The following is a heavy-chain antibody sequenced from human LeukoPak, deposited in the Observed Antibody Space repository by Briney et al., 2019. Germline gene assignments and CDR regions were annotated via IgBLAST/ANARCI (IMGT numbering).Heavy chain of an antibody. CDR3: ASTITIFGVVTYYYYMDV. CDR2: INHSGST. J-gene: IGHJ6*03. V-gene: IGHV4-34*01. CDR1: GGSFSGYY. D-gene: IGHD3-3*01. Sequence: PSETLSLTCAVYGGSFSGYYWSWICQPPGKGLEWIGEINHSGSTNYNPSLKSRVIISVDTSKNQFSLKLSSVTAADTAVYYCASTITIFGVVTYYYYMDVWGKGTTVTVSS.